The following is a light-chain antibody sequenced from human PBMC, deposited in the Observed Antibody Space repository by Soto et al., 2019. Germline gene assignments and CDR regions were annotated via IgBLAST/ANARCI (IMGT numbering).Light chain of an antibody. V-gene: IGLV1-51*01. CDR3: GTWDSSLNVVV. Sequence: QSVWTQSSSVSAAAGQKVTISCSGSYSNIGSNFVSWYQHFPGSAPKLVIYDNTQRPSGIPDRFSGSKSGSSATLGITGLQTGDEADYYCGTWDSSLNVVVFGGGTKLTVL. CDR1: YSNIGSNF. CDR2: DNT. J-gene: IGLJ2*01.